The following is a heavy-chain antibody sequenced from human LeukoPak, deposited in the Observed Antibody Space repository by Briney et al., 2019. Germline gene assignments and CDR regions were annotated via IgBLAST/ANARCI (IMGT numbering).Heavy chain of an antibody. V-gene: IGHV3-11*04. Sequence: PGGSLRLSCAASGFTFSDYYMSWIRQAPGKGLEWVSYISSSGSTIYYADPVKGRFTISRDNAKNSLYLQMNSLRAEDTAVYYCARAYYYGSSGPFYYFDYWGQGTLVTVSS. D-gene: IGHD3-22*01. CDR1: GFTFSDYY. CDR2: ISSSGSTI. CDR3: ARAYYYGSSGPFYYFDY. J-gene: IGHJ4*02.